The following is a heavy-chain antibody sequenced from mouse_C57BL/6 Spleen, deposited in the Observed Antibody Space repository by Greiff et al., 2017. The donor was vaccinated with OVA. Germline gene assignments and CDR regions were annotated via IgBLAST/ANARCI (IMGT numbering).Heavy chain of an antibody. D-gene: IGHD2-3*01. V-gene: IGHV1-62-2*01. CDR2: FYPGSGSI. CDR3: ARHEGGWLLRGGAMDY. J-gene: IGHJ4*01. Sequence: LVESGAELVKPGASVKLSCKASGYTFTEYTIHWVKQRSGQGLEWIGWFYPGSGSIKYNEKFKDKATLTADKSSSTVYMELSRLTSEDSAVYFCARHEGGWLLRGGAMDYWGQGTSVTVSS. CDR1: GYTFTEYT.